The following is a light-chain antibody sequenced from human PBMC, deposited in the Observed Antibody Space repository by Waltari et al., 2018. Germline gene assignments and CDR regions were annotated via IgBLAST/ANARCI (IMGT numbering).Light chain of an antibody. CDR2: GAS. Sequence: EIVLTQSPGTLSLSPGERATLSCRASQSVSSSYLALYQQKPGQAPRLLIYGASSRATGIPDRFSGSGSGTDFTLTISRLEPEDFSVYYCQQYGSSPRAITFGQGTRLEIK. CDR3: QQYGSSPRAIT. J-gene: IGKJ5*01. CDR1: QSVSSSY. V-gene: IGKV3-20*01.